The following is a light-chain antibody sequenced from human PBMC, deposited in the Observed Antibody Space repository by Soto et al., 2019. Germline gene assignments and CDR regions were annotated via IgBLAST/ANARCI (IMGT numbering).Light chain of an antibody. CDR2: GAS. CDR1: QSVSSTY. V-gene: IGKV3-20*01. CDR3: QQYGSSPIT. Sequence: EIVLTQSPGTLSLSPGERATLSCRASQSVSSTYLAWYQQKPGQAPRLLIYGASSRATGIPDGFSGSGSGTDFTLTIGRLGPEDFAVYYCQQYGSSPITFGQGTRLVIK. J-gene: IGKJ5*01.